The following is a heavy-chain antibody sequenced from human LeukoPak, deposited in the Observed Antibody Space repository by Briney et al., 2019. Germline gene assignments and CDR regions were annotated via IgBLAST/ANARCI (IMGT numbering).Heavy chain of an antibody. CDR2: IRNDGSNS. J-gene: IGHJ4*02. D-gene: IGHD2-15*01. Sequence: GSLRLSCAASGFTFSKHGMHWVRQAPGKGLEWVAFIRNDGSNSYYVDSVKGRFTISRDNSKNTVDLQMNSLRAEDTAIYYCSKDINSHCRGDCSDYWGQGTLVIVSS. V-gene: IGHV3-30*02. CDR1: GFTFSKHG. CDR3: SKDINSHCRGDCSDY.